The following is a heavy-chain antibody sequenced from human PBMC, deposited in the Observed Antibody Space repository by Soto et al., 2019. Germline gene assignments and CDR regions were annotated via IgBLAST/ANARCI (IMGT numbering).Heavy chain of an antibody. Sequence: QVQLVQSGAEEKKPGASVKVSCKASGYTFTSYAMHWVRQAPGQRLEWMGWINAGNGNTKYSQKFQGRVTITRDTSASTAYMDLISLRSEDTAVYYCARGSGYYYWDDYWGQGTLVTVSS. J-gene: IGHJ4*02. CDR3: ARGSGYYYWDDY. CDR1: GYTFTSYA. D-gene: IGHD3-22*01. V-gene: IGHV1-3*05. CDR2: INAGNGNT.